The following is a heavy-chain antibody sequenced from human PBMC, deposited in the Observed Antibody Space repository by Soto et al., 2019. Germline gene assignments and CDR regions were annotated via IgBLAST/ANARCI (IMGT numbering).Heavy chain of an antibody. V-gene: IGHV1-8*02. J-gene: IGHJ4*02. Sequence: ASVKVSCKASGYTFTGYYMHWVRQATGQGLEWMGWMNPNSGNTGYAQKFQGRVTMTRNTSISTAYMELSSLRSEDTAVYYCARGVRRLGYCSGGSCYIFNYWGQGTLVTVSS. CDR2: MNPNSGNT. CDR1: GYTFTGYY. CDR3: ARGVRRLGYCSGGSCYIFNY. D-gene: IGHD2-15*01.